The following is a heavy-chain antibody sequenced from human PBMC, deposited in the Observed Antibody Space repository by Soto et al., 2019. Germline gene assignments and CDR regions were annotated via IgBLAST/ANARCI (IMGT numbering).Heavy chain of an antibody. CDR2: IYYSGST. Sequence: QVRLQESGPGLVKPSETLSLICTVSGGSIVSDGSCWSWIRHLPGKGLEWIGYIYYSGSTYYSPSLNSRVIISADPSKNQCSLRLSSVTAADTALYYCARDFINPSRSPLPPFNWFDPWGQGTLVTVSS. J-gene: IGHJ5*02. CDR1: GGSIVSDGSC. CDR3: ARDFINPSRSPLPPFNWFDP. D-gene: IGHD3-16*02. V-gene: IGHV4-31*03.